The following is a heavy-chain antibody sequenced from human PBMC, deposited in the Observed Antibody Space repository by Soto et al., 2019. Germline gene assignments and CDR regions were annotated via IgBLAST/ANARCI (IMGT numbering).Heavy chain of an antibody. CDR2: INAGNGNT. V-gene: IGHV1-3*01. D-gene: IGHD2-2*01. Sequence: ASVKVSCKASGYTFTSYAMHWVRQAPGQRLEWMGWINAGNGNTKYSQKFQGRVTITRDTSVSTAYMELSSLRSEDTAVYYCAIDHGSSTSCLTHIFDNLGEGTLVT. J-gene: IGHJ4*02. CDR3: AIDHGSSTSCLTHIFDN. CDR1: GYTFTSYA.